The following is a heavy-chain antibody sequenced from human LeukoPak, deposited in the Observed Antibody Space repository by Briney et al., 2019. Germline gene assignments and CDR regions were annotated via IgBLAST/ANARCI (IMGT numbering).Heavy chain of an antibody. V-gene: IGHV1-69*04. CDR3: ARDRYSSSWRRLWYFDL. CDR2: IIPILGIA. Sequence: SVKVSCKASGYTFTSYYMHWVRQAPGQGLEWMGRIIPILGIANYAQKFQGRVTITADKSTSTAYMELSSLRSEDTAVYYCARDRYSSSWRRLWYFDLWGRGTLVTVSS. CDR1: GYTFTSYY. J-gene: IGHJ2*01. D-gene: IGHD6-13*01.